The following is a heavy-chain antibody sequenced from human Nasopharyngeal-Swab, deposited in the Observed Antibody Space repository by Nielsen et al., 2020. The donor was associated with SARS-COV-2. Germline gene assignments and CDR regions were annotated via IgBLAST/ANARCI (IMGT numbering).Heavy chain of an antibody. CDR1: GGSFSGYY. CDR3: ARVSWDGYYYYYGLDV. D-gene: IGHD5-24*01. J-gene: IGHJ6*02. V-gene: IGHV4-34*01. CDR2: INHSGST. Sequence: SETLSLTCAVYGGSFSGYYWGWIRQPPGKGLEWIGEINHSGSTNYNPSLKSRVTISVDTSKNQFSLKLSSVTAADTAVYYCARVSWDGYYYYYGLDVWGQGTTVTVSS.